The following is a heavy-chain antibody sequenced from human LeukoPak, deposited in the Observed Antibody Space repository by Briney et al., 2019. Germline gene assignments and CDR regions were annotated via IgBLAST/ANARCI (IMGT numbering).Heavy chain of an antibody. J-gene: IGHJ4*02. Sequence: GASVKVSCKASGYTFTGYYMHWVRQAPGQGLEWMGWINPNSGGTNYAQKFQGRVTMTRDTSISTACMELSRLRSDDTAVYYCARGKRARWLQAYYFDYWGQGTLVTVSS. CDR2: INPNSGGT. CDR1: GYTFTGYY. D-gene: IGHD5-24*01. CDR3: ARGKRARWLQAYYFDY. V-gene: IGHV1-2*02.